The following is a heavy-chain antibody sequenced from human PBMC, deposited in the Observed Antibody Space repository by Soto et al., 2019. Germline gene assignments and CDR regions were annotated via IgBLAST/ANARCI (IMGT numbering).Heavy chain of an antibody. CDR3: ARLLARYSSGWPRGWFDP. CDR1: GYSFTSYW. Sequence: GESLKISCKGSGYSFTSYWIGWVRQMPGKGLEWMGIIYPGDSDTRYSPSFQGQVTISADKSISTAYLQWSSLKASDTAMYYCARLLARYSSGWPRGWFDPWGQGTLVTVSS. D-gene: IGHD6-19*01. CDR2: IYPGDSDT. J-gene: IGHJ5*02. V-gene: IGHV5-51*01.